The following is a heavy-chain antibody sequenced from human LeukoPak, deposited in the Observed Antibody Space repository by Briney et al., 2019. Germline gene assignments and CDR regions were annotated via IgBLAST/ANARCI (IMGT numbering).Heavy chain of an antibody. CDR1: GGSISSGGYS. Sequence: PSQTLSLTCAVSGGSISSGGYSWSWIRQPPGKGLEWIGEINHSGSTNYNPSLKSRVTISVDTSKNQFSLKLSSVTAADTAVYYCARGFPRQHQNRITGPTARGNYFDYWGQGTLVTVSS. CDR3: ARGFPRQHQNRITGPTARGNYFDY. CDR2: INHSGST. D-gene: IGHD1-20*01. V-gene: IGHV4-30-2*01. J-gene: IGHJ4*02.